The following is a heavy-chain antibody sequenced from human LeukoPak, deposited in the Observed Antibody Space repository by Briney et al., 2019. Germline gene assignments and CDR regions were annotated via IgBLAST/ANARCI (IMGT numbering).Heavy chain of an antibody. CDR1: GGSISSGGYY. J-gene: IGHJ3*02. V-gene: IGHV4-31*03. CDR2: IYYSGST. Sequence: SQTLSLTCTVSGGSISSGGYYWRWIRQHPGKGLEWIGYIYYSGSTYYNPSLKSRVTISVDTSKNQFSLKLSSVTAADTAVYYCATIAAAAGLDAFDIWGQGTMVTVSS. CDR3: ATIAAAAGLDAFDI. D-gene: IGHD6-13*01.